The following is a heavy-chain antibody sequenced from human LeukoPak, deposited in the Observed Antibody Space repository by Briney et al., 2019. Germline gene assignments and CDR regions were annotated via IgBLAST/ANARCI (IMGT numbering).Heavy chain of an antibody. D-gene: IGHD2-15*01. J-gene: IGHJ4*02. CDR3: ARDQSCSGGSCYPGYYFDY. Sequence: SETLSLTCTVSGGSISSYYWSWIRQPPGKGLEWIGYIYYSGSTNYTPSLKSRVTISVDTSKNQFSLKLSSVTAADTAVYYCARDQSCSGGSCYPGYYFDYWGQGTLVTVSS. CDR1: GGSISSYY. CDR2: IYYSGST. V-gene: IGHV4-59*01.